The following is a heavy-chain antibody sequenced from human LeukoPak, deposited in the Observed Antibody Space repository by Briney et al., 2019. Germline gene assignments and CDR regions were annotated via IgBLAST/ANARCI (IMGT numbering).Heavy chain of an antibody. D-gene: IGHD2-15*01. V-gene: IGHV3-23*01. CDR2: ISGSGGST. CDR1: GFTFSSYA. CDR3: AKDRGYCSGGSCSTEGFDY. J-gene: IGHJ4*02. Sequence: PGGSLGLSCAASGFTFSSYAMSWVRQAPGKGLEWVSAISGSGGSTYYADSVKGRFTISRDNSKNTLYLQMNSLRAEDTAVYYCAKDRGYCSGGSCSTEGFDYWGQGTLVTVSS.